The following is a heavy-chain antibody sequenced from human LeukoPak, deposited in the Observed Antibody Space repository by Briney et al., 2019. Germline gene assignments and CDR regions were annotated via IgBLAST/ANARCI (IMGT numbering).Heavy chain of an antibody. CDR2: IIHSGGT. CDR1: GGSFSGYY. V-gene: IGHV4-34*01. D-gene: IGHD1-26*01. Sequence: PSETLSLTCAVYGGSFSGYYWSWIRQPPGRGLDWIGEIIHSGGTNYNPSLKSRVTISVDTSKNQFSLNLNSINAADTAVYYCARGLGGSYYFDHWGQGTLVTVSS. CDR3: ARGLGGSYYFDH. J-gene: IGHJ4*02.